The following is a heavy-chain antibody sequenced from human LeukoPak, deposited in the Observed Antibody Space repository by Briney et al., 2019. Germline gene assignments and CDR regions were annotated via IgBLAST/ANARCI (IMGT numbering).Heavy chain of an antibody. CDR2: IYSGGST. J-gene: IGHJ3*02. D-gene: IGHD3-10*01. V-gene: IGHV3-66*01. CDR3: ASELVRGVITSAAFDI. Sequence: GGSLRLSCAASGFTVSSNYMGWVRQAPGKGLEWVSVIYSGGSTYYADSVKGRFTTSRDNSKNTLYLQMNSLRAEDTAVYYCASELVRGVITSAAFDIWGQGTMVTVSS. CDR1: GFTVSSNY.